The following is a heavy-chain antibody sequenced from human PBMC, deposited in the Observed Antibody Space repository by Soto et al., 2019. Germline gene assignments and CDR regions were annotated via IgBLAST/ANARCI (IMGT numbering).Heavy chain of an antibody. V-gene: IGHV3-53*01. CDR1: AFTVTTNY. J-gene: IGHJ4*02. CDR2: IYSGGNT. CDR3: ARSPTVRGIMLYFDF. Sequence: EVQLVESGGGLIQPGGSLRLSCAPSAFTVTTNYMGWVRQAPGKGLEWVSIIYSGGNTYYADSVRGRFTIARDNSKNMVYIQMNSLRAEDTAVYYCARSPTVRGIMLYFDFWGQGTLVSVSS. D-gene: IGHD3-10*01.